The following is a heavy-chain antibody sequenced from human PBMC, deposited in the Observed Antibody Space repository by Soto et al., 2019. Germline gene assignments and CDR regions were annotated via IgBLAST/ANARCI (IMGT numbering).Heavy chain of an antibody. V-gene: IGHV4-39*01. CDR1: GGSTRSSSYY. Sequence: SETLSLTCTVSGGSTRSSSYYWGWVRQPPGKGLEWIGSMSYTTTSYYAPSLRSRAVISVDTAKNQFSLNLGSVTAADTAMYYCARHHVRGRTIAGAAEFWGQGTLVTVSS. CDR2: MSYTTTS. CDR3: ARHHVRGRTIAGAAEF. J-gene: IGHJ4*02. D-gene: IGHD1-26*01.